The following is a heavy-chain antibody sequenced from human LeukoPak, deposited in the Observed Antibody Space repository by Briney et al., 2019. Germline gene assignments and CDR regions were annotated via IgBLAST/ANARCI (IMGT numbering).Heavy chain of an antibody. V-gene: IGHV3-9*01. J-gene: IGHJ2*01. D-gene: IGHD1-26*01. CDR1: GFTFDDYA. CDR3: AKGPLLWYFDL. CDR2: ISWNSGSI. Sequence: GGSLRLSCAASGFTFDDYAMHWVRQAPGKGLEWVSGISWNSGSIGYADSVKGRFTISRDNAKNSLYLQMNSLRAEDTAVYYCAKGPLLWYFDLWGRGTLVTVSS.